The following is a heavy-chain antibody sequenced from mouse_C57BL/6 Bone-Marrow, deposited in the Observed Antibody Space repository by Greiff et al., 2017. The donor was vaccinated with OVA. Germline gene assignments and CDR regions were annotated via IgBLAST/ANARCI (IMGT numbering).Heavy chain of an antibody. Sequence: QVQLQQSGAELARPGASVKLSCKASGYTFTSYGISWVKQRTGQGLEWIGEIYPRSGNTYYNEKFKGKATLTADKSSSTAYMELRSLTSEDSAVYFCARSYYGSSRYAMDYWGQGTSVTVSS. J-gene: IGHJ4*01. CDR3: ARSYYGSSRYAMDY. D-gene: IGHD1-1*01. CDR2: IYPRSGNT. V-gene: IGHV1-81*01. CDR1: GYTFTSYG.